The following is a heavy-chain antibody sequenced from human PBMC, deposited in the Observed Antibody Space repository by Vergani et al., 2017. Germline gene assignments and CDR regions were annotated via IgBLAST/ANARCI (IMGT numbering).Heavy chain of an antibody. V-gene: IGHV4-34*01. CDR3: ARGRSWXYYDSSGPSYYYYYMDV. J-gene: IGHJ6*03. CDR2: INHSGST. Sequence: QVQLQQWGAGLLKPSETLSLTCAVYGGSFSGYYWSWIRQPPGKGLEWIGEINHSGSTNYNPSLKSRVTISVDTSKNQFSLKLSSVTAADTAVYYCARGRSWXYYDSSGPSYYYYYMDVWGKGTTVTVSS. CDR1: GGSFSGYY. D-gene: IGHD3-22*01.